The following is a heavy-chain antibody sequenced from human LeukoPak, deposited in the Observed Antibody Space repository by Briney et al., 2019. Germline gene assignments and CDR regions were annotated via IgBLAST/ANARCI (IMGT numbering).Heavy chain of an antibody. CDR1: GYTFTSYA. D-gene: IGHD3-3*01. CDR2: INAGNGNT. CDR3: ARVTPYYDFDY. V-gene: IGHV1-3*01. Sequence: ASVKVSCTASGYTFTSYAMHWVRQAPGQRLEWMGWINAGNGNTKYSQKFQGRVTITRDTSASTAYMELSSLRSEDTAVYYCARVTPYYDFDYWGQGTLVTVSS. J-gene: IGHJ4*02.